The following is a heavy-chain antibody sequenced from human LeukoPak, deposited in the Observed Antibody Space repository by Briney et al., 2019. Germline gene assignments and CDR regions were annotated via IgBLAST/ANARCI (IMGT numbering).Heavy chain of an antibody. J-gene: IGHJ3*02. Sequence: PSETLSLTCTVSGGSISSFYWSWIRQPPGKGLEWIGYIYYSGSTNYNPSLKSRVTISVDTSKNQFSLKLSSVTAADTAVYYCASWGAYCGGDCPDAFDSWGQGTMVTVSS. CDR2: IYYSGST. CDR3: ASWGAYCGGDCPDAFDS. CDR1: GGSISSFY. V-gene: IGHV4-59*08. D-gene: IGHD2-21*02.